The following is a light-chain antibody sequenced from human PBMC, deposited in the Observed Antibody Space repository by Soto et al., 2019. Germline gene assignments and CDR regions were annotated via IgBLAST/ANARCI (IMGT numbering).Light chain of an antibody. CDR3: QQYNKWQV. J-gene: IGKJ3*01. V-gene: IGKV3-15*01. CDR2: GAS. Sequence: EIVMTQSPATLSVSPGERATLSCRASQSVSSNLAWYQQKPGQAPRLLIYGASTRATGIPARFSGSGSGTEFTLTISSLQSEDFAVYYCQQYNKWQVFGPGTKVDIK. CDR1: QSVSSN.